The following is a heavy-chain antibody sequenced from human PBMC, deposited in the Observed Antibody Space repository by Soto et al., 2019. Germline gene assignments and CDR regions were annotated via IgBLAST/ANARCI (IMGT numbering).Heavy chain of an antibody. D-gene: IGHD2-2*01. J-gene: IGHJ6*02. Sequence: SETLSLTCTVSGGSISSSSHYWGWIRQPPGKGLEWIGSIYYSGSTYYNPSLKSRVTMSVDSSKNQFSLKLSSVTAADTAVYFCASGSVLVVEDAIRGDYYGMDVWGQGTTVTVSS. CDR3: ASGSVLVVEDAIRGDYYGMDV. CDR2: IYYSGST. V-gene: IGHV4-39*01. CDR1: GGSISSSSHY.